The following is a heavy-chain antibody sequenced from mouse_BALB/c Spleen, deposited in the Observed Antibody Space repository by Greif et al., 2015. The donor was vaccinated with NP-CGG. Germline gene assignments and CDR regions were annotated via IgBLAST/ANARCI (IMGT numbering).Heavy chain of an antibody. CDR1: GFNIKDYY. Sequence: EVQLQESGAELVRPGALVKLSCKASGFNIKDYYMHWVKQRPEQGLEWIGWIDPENGNTIYDPKFQGKASITADTSSNTAYLQLSSLTSEDTAVYYCATYYYGSSPPWFAYWGQGTLVTVSA. V-gene: IGHV14-1*02. CDR2: IDPENGNT. D-gene: IGHD1-1*01. CDR3: ATYYYGSSPPWFAY. J-gene: IGHJ3*01.